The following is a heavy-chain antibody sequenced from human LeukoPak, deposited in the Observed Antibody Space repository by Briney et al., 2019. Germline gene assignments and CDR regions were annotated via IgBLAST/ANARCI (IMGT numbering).Heavy chain of an antibody. Sequence: KASETLSLTCTVSGGSISSGGYYWSWIRQPPGKGLEWIGYIYHSGSTYYNPSLKSRVTISVDRSKNQFSLKLSSVTAADTAVYYCAGQSTIIWMAAFDYWGQGTLVTVSS. J-gene: IGHJ4*02. CDR2: IYHSGST. CDR1: GGSISSGGYY. V-gene: IGHV4-30-2*01. CDR3: AGQSTIIWMAAFDY. D-gene: IGHD3-3*01.